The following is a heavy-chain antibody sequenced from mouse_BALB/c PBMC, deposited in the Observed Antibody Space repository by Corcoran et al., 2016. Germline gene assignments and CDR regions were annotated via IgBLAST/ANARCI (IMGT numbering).Heavy chain of an antibody. CDR3: ARVDGNYKFAY. V-gene: IGHV9-1*02. D-gene: IGHD2-1*01. CDR2: INTYTGEP. J-gene: IGHJ3*01. Sequence: QIQLVQSGPELKKPGDTVKISCKASGYTFTNYGMNWVKQAPGKGLKWMGWINTYTGEPTYADDFKGRFAFSLETSASTAYLQINNLKNEDMATYFCARVDGNYKFAYWGQGTLVTVSA. CDR1: GYTFTNYG.